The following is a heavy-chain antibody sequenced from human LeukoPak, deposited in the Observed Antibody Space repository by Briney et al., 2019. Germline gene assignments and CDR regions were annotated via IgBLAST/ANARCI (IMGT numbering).Heavy chain of an antibody. D-gene: IGHD6-13*01. V-gene: IGHV3-66*02. J-gene: IGHJ4*02. Sequence: GGSLRLSCAASGFTVSSNYMSWVRQAPGKGLEWVSVIYSDGSTYYADSVKGRFTISRDNSKNTLYLQMNSLRAEDTAVYYCARDRSSSWYLDYWGQGTLVTVSS. CDR3: ARDRSSSWYLDY. CDR1: GFTVSSNY. CDR2: IYSDGST.